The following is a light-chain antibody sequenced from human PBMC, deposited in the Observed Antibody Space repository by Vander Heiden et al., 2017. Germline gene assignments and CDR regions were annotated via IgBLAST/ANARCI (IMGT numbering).Light chain of an antibody. CDR3: MKGTLVT. J-gene: IGKJ3*01. V-gene: IGKV2-30*01. Sequence: SPLSLPVTLGQPASISCRSSQTLVYSDGNTYLNGFPQRPGQSPRRLMYTSSNRGSGVPDRVSGSGSDTDFTLRIRRVEDEDVEVYYCMKGTLVTFGPGTKVDIK. CDR2: TSS. CDR1: QTLVYSDGNTY.